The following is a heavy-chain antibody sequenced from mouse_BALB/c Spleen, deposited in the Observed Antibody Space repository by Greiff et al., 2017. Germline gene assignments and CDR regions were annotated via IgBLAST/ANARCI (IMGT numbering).Heavy chain of an antibody. D-gene: IGHD2-1*01. CDR3: ARSSYGNNFAY. CDR2: ISSGSSTI. CDR1: GFTFSSFG. V-gene: IGHV5-17*02. J-gene: IGHJ3*01. Sequence: EVQGVESGGGLVQPGGSRKLSCAASGFTFSSFGMYWVRQAPEKGLEWVAYISSGSSTIYYADTVKGRFTISRDNPKNTLFLHMTSLRSEDTAMYYCARSSYGNNFAYWGQGTLVTVSA.